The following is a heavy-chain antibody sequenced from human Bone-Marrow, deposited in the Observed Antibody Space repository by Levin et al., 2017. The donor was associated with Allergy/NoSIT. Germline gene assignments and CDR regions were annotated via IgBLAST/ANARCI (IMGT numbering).Heavy chain of an antibody. V-gene: IGHV3-33*01. CDR1: GFTFSSYG. CDR3: ARGAYDYVWGSYLLDY. J-gene: IGHJ4*02. D-gene: IGHD3-16*02. Sequence: GGSLRLSCAASGFTFSSYGMHWVRQAPGKGLEWVAVIWYDGSNKYYADSVKGRFTISRDNSKNTLYLQMNSLRAEDTAVYYCARGAYDYVWGSYLLDYWGQGTLVTVSS. CDR2: IWYDGSNK.